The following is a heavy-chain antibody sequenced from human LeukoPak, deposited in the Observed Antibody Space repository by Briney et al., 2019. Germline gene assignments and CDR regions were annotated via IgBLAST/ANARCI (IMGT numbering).Heavy chain of an antibody. J-gene: IGHJ4*02. CDR3: AKMDSDSSGFFSN. CDR1: GYSFTTYG. V-gene: IGHV1-18*01. CDR2: ISVYNGNT. Sequence: GASVKVSCKASGYSFTTYGISWLRQAPGHGLEWIAWISVYNGNTNYADKVRGRVLVTTDISATTAYLELKSLRYDDTSVYYCAKMDSDSSGFFSNWGQGTPVTVSS. D-gene: IGHD3-22*01.